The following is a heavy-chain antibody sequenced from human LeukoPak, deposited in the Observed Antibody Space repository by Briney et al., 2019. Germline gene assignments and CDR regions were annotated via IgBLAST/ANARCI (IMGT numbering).Heavy chain of an antibody. J-gene: IGHJ4*02. Sequence: SETLSLTCTVSGGSISSYYWNWIRQPPGKGLEWIGYIHYNEGTKYNPSLKSRVTISVDTSKTQLPLNLNSVTAADTAVYYCAREHYSYGFAYWGQGTLVTVSS. CDR2: IHYNEGT. CDR1: GGSISSYY. V-gene: IGHV4-59*01. CDR3: AREHYSYGFAY. D-gene: IGHD5-18*01.